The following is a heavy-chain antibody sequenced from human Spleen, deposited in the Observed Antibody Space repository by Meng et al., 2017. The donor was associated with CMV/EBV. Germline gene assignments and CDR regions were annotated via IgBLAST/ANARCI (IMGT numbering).Heavy chain of an antibody. CDR1: GFSFDDYG. CDR3: VKSSCRSSTSCYRSDFYYYGMDA. V-gene: IGHV3-20*04. D-gene: IGHD2-2*01. J-gene: IGHJ6*02. Sequence: GESLKISCAASGFSFDDYGMTWVRQAPGKGLEWVAGVSWNGNRTGYADSVKGRFTISRDNAKNSLYLQMNSLRTEDTALYYCVKSSCRSSTSCYRSDFYYYGMDAWGQGTTVTVSS. CDR2: VSWNGNRT.